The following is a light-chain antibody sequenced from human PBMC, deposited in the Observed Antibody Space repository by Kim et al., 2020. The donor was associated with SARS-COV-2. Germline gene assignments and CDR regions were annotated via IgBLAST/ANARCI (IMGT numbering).Light chain of an antibody. CDR1: GLGYQY. V-gene: IGLV3-1*01. Sequence: SVPPEQSASITGSGDGLGYQYTCWYQYKPGQSPVLVIYQDTKRPSGIPERCSGSNSGNTATLTISGTQAMDEAYYYCQAWDSNTAVFGGGTQLTVL. J-gene: IGLJ3*02. CDR2: QDT. CDR3: QAWDSNTAV.